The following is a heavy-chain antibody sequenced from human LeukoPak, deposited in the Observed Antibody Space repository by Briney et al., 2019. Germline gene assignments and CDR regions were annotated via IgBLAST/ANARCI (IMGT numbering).Heavy chain of an antibody. CDR2: IYTSGST. Sequence: PSQTLSLTCTVSGGSISSGSYYWSWIRQPAGKGLEWIGRIYTSGSTNYNPSLKSRVTISVDTSKNQFSLKLSSVTAADTAVHYCARGPINYYDSSGYRPEDYWGQGTLVTVSS. J-gene: IGHJ4*02. D-gene: IGHD3-22*01. V-gene: IGHV4-61*02. CDR1: GGSISSGSYY. CDR3: ARGPINYYDSSGYRPEDY.